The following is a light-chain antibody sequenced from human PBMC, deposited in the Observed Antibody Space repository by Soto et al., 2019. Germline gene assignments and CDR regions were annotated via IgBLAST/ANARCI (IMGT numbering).Light chain of an antibody. CDR2: ETS. Sequence: EIVLTQSPGTLSLSPGERATLSCRASQSVRSSSLAWYQQKPGQAPRLLIYETSSRAAGIPDRFSGSGSGTDFTLTISRLEPEDFAVYYGQQYGSAPPRTFGQGTKVDIK. V-gene: IGKV3-20*01. CDR1: QSVRSSS. CDR3: QQYGSAPPRT. J-gene: IGKJ1*01.